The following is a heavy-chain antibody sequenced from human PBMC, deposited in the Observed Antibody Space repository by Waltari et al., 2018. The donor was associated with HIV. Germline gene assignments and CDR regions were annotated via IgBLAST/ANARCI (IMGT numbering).Heavy chain of an antibody. V-gene: IGHV3-48*01. CDR1: GFTFSSYS. CDR3: ARVGGATWAFDI. J-gene: IGHJ3*02. Sequence: EVQLVESGGGLVQPGGSLRLSCAASGFTFSSYSMNWVRQAPGKGLEWVSYISSSSTIYYADSVKGRFTISRDNAKNSLYLQMNSLRAEDTAVYYCARVGGATWAFDIWGQGTMVTVSS. CDR2: ISSSSTI. D-gene: IGHD5-12*01.